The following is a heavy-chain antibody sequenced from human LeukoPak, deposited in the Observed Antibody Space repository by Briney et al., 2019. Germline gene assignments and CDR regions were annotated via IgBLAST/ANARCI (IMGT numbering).Heavy chain of an antibody. Sequence: SETLSLTCTVSGGSISPYYWSWLRQPPGKGLEWIGYIYYSGSTNYNPSLKSRVTISVDTSKNQFSLKLSSVTAADTAVYYCARGYDFWSFDYWGQGTLVTVSS. D-gene: IGHD3-3*01. J-gene: IGHJ4*02. CDR3: ARGYDFWSFDY. CDR2: IYYSGST. CDR1: GGSISPYY. V-gene: IGHV4-59*01.